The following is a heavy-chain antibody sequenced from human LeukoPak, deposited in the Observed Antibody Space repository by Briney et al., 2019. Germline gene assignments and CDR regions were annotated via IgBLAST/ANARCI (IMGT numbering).Heavy chain of an antibody. CDR2: IYYSGST. V-gene: IGHV4-59*11. J-gene: IGHJ4*02. Sequence: SETLSLTCTISGGSISSHYWSWIRQPPGKGLEWIGYIYYSGSTNYNPSLKSRVTISVDTSKNQFSLKLSSVTAADTAVYYCARGGLRSAYFDYWGQGTQVTVSS. D-gene: IGHD4-17*01. CDR3: ARGGLRSAYFDY. CDR1: GGSISSHY.